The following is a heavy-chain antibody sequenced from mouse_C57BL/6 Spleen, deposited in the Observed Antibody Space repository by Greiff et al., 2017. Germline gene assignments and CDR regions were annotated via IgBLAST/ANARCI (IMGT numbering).Heavy chain of an antibody. V-gene: IGHV1-26*01. Sequence: VQLQQSGPELVKPGASVKISCKASGYTFTDYYMNWVKQSHGKSLEWIGDINPNNGGTSYNQKFKGKATLTVDKSSSTAYMELRSLTSEDSAVYYCARSGTAPRYFDVWGTGTTVTVSS. D-gene: IGHD1-2*01. J-gene: IGHJ1*03. CDR1: GYTFTDYY. CDR3: ARSGTAPRYFDV. CDR2: INPNNGGT.